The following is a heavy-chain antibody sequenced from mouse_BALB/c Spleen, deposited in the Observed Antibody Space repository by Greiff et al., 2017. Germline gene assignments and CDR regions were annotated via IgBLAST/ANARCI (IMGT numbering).Heavy chain of an antibody. CDR1: GFTFSSYG. CDR2: ISSGGSYT. J-gene: IGHJ2*01. D-gene: IGHD3-1*01. V-gene: IGHV5-6*01. CDR3: ARHEVGGFDY. Sequence: EVQGVESGGDLVKPGGSLKLSCAASGFTFSSYGMSWVRQTPDKRLEWVATISSGGSYTYYPDSVKGRFTISRDNAKNTLYLQMSSLKSEDTAMYYCARHEVGGFDYWGQGTTLTVSS.